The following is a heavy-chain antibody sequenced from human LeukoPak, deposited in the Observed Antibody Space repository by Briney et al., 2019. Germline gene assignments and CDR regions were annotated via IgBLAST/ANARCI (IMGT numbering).Heavy chain of an antibody. D-gene: IGHD3-16*01. Sequence: NPSEPLSLTCTVSGGSISSYYWSWLRQPPGKGLEWIGYIYYSGSTNYNPSLKSRVTISVDTSKNQFSLKLSSVTAADTAVYYCARQFSRGISKFDYWGQGTLVTVSS. CDR3: ARQFSRGISKFDY. CDR2: IYYSGST. J-gene: IGHJ4*02. V-gene: IGHV4-59*08. CDR1: GGSISSYY.